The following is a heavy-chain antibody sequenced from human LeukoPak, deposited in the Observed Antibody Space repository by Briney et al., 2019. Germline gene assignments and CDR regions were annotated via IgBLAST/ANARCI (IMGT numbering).Heavy chain of an antibody. D-gene: IGHD3-3*01. J-gene: IGHJ4*02. CDR3: ASQYYDFWSGYYTY. CDR2: ISSSGSTI. Sequence: GGFLRLSCAASGFTFGDYYMSWIRQAPGKGLEWVSYISSSGSTIYYADSVKGRFTISRDNAKNSLYLQMNSLRAEDTAVYYCASQYYDFWSGYYTYWGQGTLVTVSS. V-gene: IGHV3-11*04. CDR1: GFTFGDYY.